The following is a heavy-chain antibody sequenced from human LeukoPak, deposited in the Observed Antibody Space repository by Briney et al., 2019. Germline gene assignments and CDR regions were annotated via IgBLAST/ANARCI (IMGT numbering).Heavy chain of an antibody. CDR1: GFTFSSYG. Sequence: GGSLRLSCAASGFTFSSYGMHWVRQAPGKGLEWVAVIWYDGSNKYYADSVKGRFTISGDNSKNTLYLQMNSLRAEDTAVYYCAKDQGGVVAGYYYYYMDVWGKGTTVTVSS. J-gene: IGHJ6*03. D-gene: IGHD6-19*01. V-gene: IGHV3-33*06. CDR3: AKDQGGVVAGYYYYYMDV. CDR2: IWYDGSNK.